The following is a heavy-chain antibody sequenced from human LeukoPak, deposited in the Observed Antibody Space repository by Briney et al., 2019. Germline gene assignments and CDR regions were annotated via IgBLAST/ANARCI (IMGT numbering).Heavy chain of an antibody. V-gene: IGHV5-51*01. D-gene: IGHD3-3*01. Sequence: GESLKISCKRSGYSFTSYWIGWVRQMPGKGLEWMGIIYPGDSDTRYSPSFQGQVTISADKSISTAYLQWSSLKASDTAMYYCARHKRFLEWFSDLWGQGTLVTVSS. CDR1: GYSFTSYW. CDR2: IYPGDSDT. CDR3: ARHKRFLEWFSDL. J-gene: IGHJ4*02.